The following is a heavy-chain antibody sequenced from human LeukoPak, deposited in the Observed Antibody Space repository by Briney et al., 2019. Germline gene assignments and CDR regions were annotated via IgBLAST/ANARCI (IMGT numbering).Heavy chain of an antibody. CDR2: IKQDGSEK. V-gene: IGHV3-7*01. Sequence: GGSLRLSCAASGFTFSSYWMSWVRQTPGKGLEWVANIKQDGSEKYYVDSVKGRFTISRDNAKNSLSLQMNSLRAEDTAVYYCARVSSTHYYFDYWGQGTLVTVSS. CDR1: GFTFSSYW. D-gene: IGHD2-2*01. CDR3: ARVSSTHYYFDY. J-gene: IGHJ4*02.